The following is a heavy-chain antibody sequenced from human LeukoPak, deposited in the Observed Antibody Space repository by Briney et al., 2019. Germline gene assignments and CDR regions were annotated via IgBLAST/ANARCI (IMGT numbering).Heavy chain of an antibody. CDR2: IYYSGST. D-gene: IGHD2-2*02. Sequence: SETLSLTCTVSGGSISSYYWSWIRQPPGKGLEWIGYIYYSGSTNYNPSLKSRVTISVDTSKNQFSLKLSSVTAADTAVYYCARLVAPYPHFDYWGQGTLVTVSS. V-gene: IGHV4-59*01. J-gene: IGHJ4*02. CDR1: GGSISSYY. CDR3: ARLVAPYPHFDY.